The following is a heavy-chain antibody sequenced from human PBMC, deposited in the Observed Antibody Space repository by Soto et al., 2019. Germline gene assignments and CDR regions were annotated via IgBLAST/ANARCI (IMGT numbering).Heavy chain of an antibody. CDR3: ARDAAYSSSWYVFHWFDP. J-gene: IGHJ5*02. CDR2: IYYSGST. V-gene: IGHV4-39*02. Sequence: SETLSLTCTVSGGSISSSSYYWGWIRQPPGKGLEWIGSIYYSGSTYYNPSLKSRVTISVDTSKNQFSLKLSSVTAADTAVYYCARDAAYSSSWYVFHWFDPWGQGTLVTVSS. D-gene: IGHD6-13*01. CDR1: GGSISSSSYY.